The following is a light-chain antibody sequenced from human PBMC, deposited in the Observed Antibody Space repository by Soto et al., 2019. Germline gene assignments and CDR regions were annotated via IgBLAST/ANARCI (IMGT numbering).Light chain of an antibody. CDR2: DVT. Sequence: QSALTQRASASGSPGQSITLSCTGNSSDVGCFNYVSWYQQHPGQAPKLMIYDVTNRPSGVSYRFSGSKSGNTASLTISGLQAEDEADYYCNSYTSSSTYVFGTGTKLTVL. CDR3: NSYTSSSTYV. CDR1: SSDVGCFNY. J-gene: IGLJ1*01. V-gene: IGLV2-14*03.